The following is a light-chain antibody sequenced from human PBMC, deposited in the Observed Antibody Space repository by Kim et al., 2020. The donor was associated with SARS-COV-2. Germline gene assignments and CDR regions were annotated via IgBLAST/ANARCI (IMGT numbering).Light chain of an antibody. CDR1: SNNVGDQG. CDR2: RDN. Sequence: QTATVTCTGNSNNVGDQGAAWLQHHQGHPPKLLSYRDNNRPSGISERLSASRSGNTASLTITGLQPEDEADYYCSAWDSSLSVWVFGGGTQLTVL. V-gene: IGLV10-54*01. CDR3: SAWDSSLSVWV. J-gene: IGLJ3*02.